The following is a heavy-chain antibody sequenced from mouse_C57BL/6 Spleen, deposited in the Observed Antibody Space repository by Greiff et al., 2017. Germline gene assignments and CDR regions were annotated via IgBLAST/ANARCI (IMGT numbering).Heavy chain of an antibody. V-gene: IGHV1-64*01. CDR2: IHPGSGST. D-gene: IGHD3-3*01. J-gene: IGHJ4*01. CDR1: GYTFTSYW. Sequence: QVQLQQPGAELVKPGASVKLSCKASGYTFTSYWMHWVKQRPGQGLEWIGMIHPGSGSTNYNEKFKSKATLTVDKSSSTAYMQLSSLTSEDSAVYYCARAGDYSALDYWGQGPPVTVST. CDR3: ARAGDYSALDY.